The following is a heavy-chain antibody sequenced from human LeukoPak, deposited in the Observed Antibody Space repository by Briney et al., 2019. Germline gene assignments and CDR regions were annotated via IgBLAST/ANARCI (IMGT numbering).Heavy chain of an antibody. V-gene: IGHV3-48*01. D-gene: IGHD1-26*01. CDR3: ARDRLTSGSYFFDY. CDR2: ISGRSSTI. Sequence: GGSLRLSCAASAFTFSDYSMNWVRQAPGKGLEWISYISGRSSTIHYADSVRGRFTISRDNAKNSMYLQMNSLRAEDTAVYYCARDRLTSGSYFFDYWGQGTLVTVSS. CDR1: AFTFSDYS. J-gene: IGHJ4*02.